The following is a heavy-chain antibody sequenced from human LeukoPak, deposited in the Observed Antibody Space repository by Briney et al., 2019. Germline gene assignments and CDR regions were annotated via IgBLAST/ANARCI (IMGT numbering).Heavy chain of an antibody. CDR2: IYYSGST. Sequence: PSETLSLTCTVSGGSISSSSYYWGWIRQPPGKGLEWIGSIYYSGSTYYNPSLKSRVTISVDTSKNQFSLKLSSVTAADTAVYYCGREVRGVIIYYFDYWGQGTLVTVSS. D-gene: IGHD3-10*01. J-gene: IGHJ4*02. V-gene: IGHV4-39*07. CDR3: GREVRGVIIYYFDY. CDR1: GGSISSSSYY.